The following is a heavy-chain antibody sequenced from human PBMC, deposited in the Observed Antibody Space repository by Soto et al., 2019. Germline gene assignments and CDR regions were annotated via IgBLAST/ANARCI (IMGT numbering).Heavy chain of an antibody. CDR2: TYYRSKWYN. D-gene: IGHD2-2*01. J-gene: IGHJ5*02. CDR1: GDSVSSNSAA. V-gene: IGHV6-1*01. Sequence: QVQLQQSGPGLVKPSQTLSLTCAISGDSVSSNSAAWNWIRQSPSRGLEWLGRTYYRSKWYNDYAVSVKSRLTINPDTSKNQFSLQLNSVTPEDTAVYYCARGVWYQLLSSWLFATYPGQPFDPWGQGTLVTVSS. CDR3: ARGVWYQLLSSWLFATYPGQPFDP.